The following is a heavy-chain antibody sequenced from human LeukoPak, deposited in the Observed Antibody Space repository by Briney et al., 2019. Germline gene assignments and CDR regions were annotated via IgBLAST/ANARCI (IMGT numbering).Heavy chain of an antibody. D-gene: IGHD6-19*01. CDR1: GFTFSSYA. V-gene: IGHV3-23*01. J-gene: IGHJ4*02. Sequence: GGSLRLSCAASGFTFSSYAMSWVRQAPGKGLEWVSLISGSGGSTYYADSVKGRFTISRDNSKNTLHLQMNSLRAEDTAVYYCAKAVAGTSMYYFDYWGQGTPVTVSS. CDR3: AKAVAGTSMYYFDY. CDR2: ISGSGGST.